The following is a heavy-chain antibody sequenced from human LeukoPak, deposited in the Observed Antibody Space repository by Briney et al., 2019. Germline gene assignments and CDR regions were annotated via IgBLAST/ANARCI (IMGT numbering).Heavy chain of an antibody. CDR3: ARGGAARLHFQN. Sequence: SETLSLTCTVSGGPISGSSYYWGWIRQPPGKGLEWIGSIYHSGSTNYNPSLQSRVTISVDTSKNQFSLNLNSVTAADTAVYYCARGGAARLHFQNWGQGTLVTVSS. CDR2: IYHSGST. D-gene: IGHD6-6*01. CDR1: GGPISGSSYY. J-gene: IGHJ1*01. V-gene: IGHV4-39*07.